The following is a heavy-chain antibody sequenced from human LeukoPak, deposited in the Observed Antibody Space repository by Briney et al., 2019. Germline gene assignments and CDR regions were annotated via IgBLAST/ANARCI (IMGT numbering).Heavy chain of an antibody. CDR3: AKRTNYHFDY. CDR1: GFTFSSYA. V-gene: IGHV3-23*01. J-gene: IGHJ4*02. D-gene: IGHD2-8*01. CDR2: ISSSGGST. Sequence: PGGSLRLSCAASGFTFSSYAMSWVRQAPGKGLEWVSAISSSGGSTYFADSVKGRFTISRDNSKNTLYLQMNSLRAEDTAVYYCAKRTNYHFDYWGQGTLVTVSS.